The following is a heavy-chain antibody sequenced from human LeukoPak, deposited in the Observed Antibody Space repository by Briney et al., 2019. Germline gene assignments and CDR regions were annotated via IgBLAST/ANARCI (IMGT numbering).Heavy chain of an antibody. V-gene: IGHV3-49*04. J-gene: IGHJ4*02. D-gene: IGHD3-10*01. CDR1: GFTFDDYA. Sequence: SLRLSCAASGFTFDDYAMHWVRQAPGKGLEWVGFIRSKAYGGTTEYAASVKGRFTISRDDSKSIAYLQMNSLKTEDTAVYYCVGDGSGSYYEQWGQGTLVTVSS. CDR2: IRSKAYGGTT. CDR3: VGDGSGSYYEQ.